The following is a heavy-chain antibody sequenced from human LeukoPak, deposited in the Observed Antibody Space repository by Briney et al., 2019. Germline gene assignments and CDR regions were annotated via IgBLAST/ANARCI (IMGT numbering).Heavy chain of an antibody. CDR1: GGTFISYA. CDR2: IIPILGIA. J-gene: IGHJ4*02. D-gene: IGHD5-12*01. Sequence: GASVKVSCKASGGTFISYAISWVRQAPGQGLEWMGRIIPILGIANYAQKFQGRVTITADKSTSTAYMELSSLRSEDTAVYYCARPLYSGYDYFDYWGQGTLVTVSS. V-gene: IGHV1-69*04. CDR3: ARPLYSGYDYFDY.